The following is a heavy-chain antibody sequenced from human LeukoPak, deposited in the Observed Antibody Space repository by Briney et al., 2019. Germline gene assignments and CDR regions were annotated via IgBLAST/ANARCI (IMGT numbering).Heavy chain of an antibody. D-gene: IGHD2-15*01. Sequence: SVKVSCKASGGTFSSYAISWVRQAPGQGLEWMGGIIPILGIANYAQKFQGRVTITADKSTSTAYMELSSLRSEDTAVYYCARDRLLCSGGSCYSIAFDYWGQGTLVTVSS. CDR1: GGTFSSYA. V-gene: IGHV1-69*10. CDR2: IIPILGIA. CDR3: ARDRLLCSGGSCYSIAFDY. J-gene: IGHJ4*02.